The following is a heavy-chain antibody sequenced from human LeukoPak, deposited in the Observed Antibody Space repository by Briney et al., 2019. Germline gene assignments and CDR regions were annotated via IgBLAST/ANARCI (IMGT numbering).Heavy chain of an antibody. V-gene: IGHV5-51*01. CDR1: GYSFTSYW. J-gene: IGHJ3*02. CDR2: IYPGDSDT. CDR3: PSIEGRLTAFDI. Sequence: GESLKISCEGSGYSFTSYWIGWVRQMPGKGLEWMGIIYPGDSDTRYSPSFQGQATISVDKSISTAYLQWSSLKASDTGARPDPSIEGRLTAFDIWGQGTMVTVSS. D-gene: IGHD2/OR15-2a*01.